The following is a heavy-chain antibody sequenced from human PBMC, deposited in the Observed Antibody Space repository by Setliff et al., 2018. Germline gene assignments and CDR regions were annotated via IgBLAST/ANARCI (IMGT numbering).Heavy chain of an antibody. D-gene: IGHD3-22*01. CDR2: VNHRGTT. CDR1: GGSFSGYY. CDR3: ARGPRFDYESPTYRRRFDP. V-gene: IGHV4-34*01. Sequence: SETLSLTCAVYGGSFSGYYWNWIRQAPGKGLEWSGEVNHRGTTSYTPSLKGRVTISVDTSKNLFSLKLSSVTAADTAVYFCARGPRFDYESPTYRRRFDPWGQGTAVTVSS. J-gene: IGHJ5*02.